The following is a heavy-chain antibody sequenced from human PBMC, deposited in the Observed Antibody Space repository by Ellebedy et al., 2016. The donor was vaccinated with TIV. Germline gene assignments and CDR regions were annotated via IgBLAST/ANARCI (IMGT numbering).Heavy chain of an antibody. Sequence: AASVKVSCKASGYTFTSYGISWVRQAPGQGLEWMGWISAYNGNTNYAQKLQGRVTMTEDTSTDTAYLDLSTLRSEDTAVYYCATGVHLLGVSDIWGQGTVVTVSS. J-gene: IGHJ3*02. CDR1: GYTFTSYG. CDR3: ATGVHLLGVSDI. V-gene: IGHV1-18*01. CDR2: ISAYNGNT. D-gene: IGHD2-8*02.